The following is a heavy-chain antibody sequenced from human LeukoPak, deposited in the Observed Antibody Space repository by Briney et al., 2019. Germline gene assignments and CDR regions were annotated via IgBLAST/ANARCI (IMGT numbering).Heavy chain of an antibody. CDR1: GGSISSYY. Sequence: SETLSLTCTVSGGSISSYYWSWIRQPPGKGLEWIGYIYYSGSTNYNPSLKSRVTISVDTSKNQFSLKLSSVTAADTAVYYCASSYSCSWYNNWFDPWGQGTLVTVSS. D-gene: IGHD6-13*01. CDR2: IYYSGST. V-gene: IGHV4-59*01. CDR3: ASSYSCSWYNNWFDP. J-gene: IGHJ5*02.